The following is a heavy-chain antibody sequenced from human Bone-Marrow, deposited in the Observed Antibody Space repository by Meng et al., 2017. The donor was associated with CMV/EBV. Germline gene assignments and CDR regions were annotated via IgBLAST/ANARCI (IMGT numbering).Heavy chain of an antibody. V-gene: IGHV3-30*02. Sequence: GESLKISCAASGFTFSSYGMHWVRQAPGKGLEWVAFIRYDGSNKYYADSVKGRFTISRDNSKNTLYLQMNSLRAEDTAGYYCANDLLLSLASCGQGTLVTVSS. CDR3: ANDLLLSLAS. J-gene: IGHJ4*02. D-gene: IGHD2-15*01. CDR2: IRYDGSNK. CDR1: GFTFSSYG.